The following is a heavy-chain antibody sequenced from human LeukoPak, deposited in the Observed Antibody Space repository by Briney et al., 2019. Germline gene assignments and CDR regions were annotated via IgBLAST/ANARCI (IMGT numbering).Heavy chain of an antibody. J-gene: IGHJ4*02. Sequence: GGSLRLSRAVSGITLSNYGMSWLRQAPGKGLEWVAGISGSGGGTFYADSVKGRFTVSRDNPKNTLYLQMSSLRAEDTAVYFCAKRGVVIRVILVGFHKEAYYFDSWGQGALVTVSS. V-gene: IGHV3-23*01. D-gene: IGHD3-22*01. CDR2: ISGSGGGT. CDR3: AKRGVVIRVILVGFHKEAYYFDS. CDR1: GITLSNYG.